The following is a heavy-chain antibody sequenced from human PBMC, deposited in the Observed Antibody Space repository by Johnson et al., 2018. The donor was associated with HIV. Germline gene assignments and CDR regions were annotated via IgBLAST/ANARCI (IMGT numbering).Heavy chain of an antibody. CDR2: INWNGGST. V-gene: IGHV3-20*04. J-gene: IGHJ3*02. D-gene: IGHD6-13*01. CDR1: GFNFDDYG. CDR3: ARGLGSSWTGDAFDI. Sequence: VQLVESGGGEVRPGGSLRLSCVASGFNFDDYGVSWVRQAPGKGLEWVSGINWNGGSTGYADSVKGRFTISRDNAKNSLYLQMNSLRSEDTAVYYCARGLGSSWTGDAFDIWGQGTMVTVSS.